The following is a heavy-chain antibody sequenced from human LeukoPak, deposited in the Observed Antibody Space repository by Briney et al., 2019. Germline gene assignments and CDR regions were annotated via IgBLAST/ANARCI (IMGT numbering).Heavy chain of an antibody. CDR1: GGSISSSSYY. Sequence: SETLFLTCTVSGGSISSSSYYWGWIRQPPGKGLEWIGSIYYSGSTYYNPSLKSRVTISVDTSKNQFSLKLSSVTAADTAVYYCARHEYWFDPWGQGTLVTVSS. J-gene: IGHJ5*02. CDR3: ARHEYWFDP. CDR2: IYYSGST. V-gene: IGHV4-39*01.